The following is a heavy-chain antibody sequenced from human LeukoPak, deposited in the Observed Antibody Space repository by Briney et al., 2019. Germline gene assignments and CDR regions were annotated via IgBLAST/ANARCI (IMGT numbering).Heavy chain of an antibody. D-gene: IGHD6-13*01. CDR3: AKVVQYTASTGTGLDY. CDR2: KWYEGSYK. CDR1: GFTFSNYG. J-gene: IGHJ4*02. V-gene: IGHV3-33*06. Sequence: GGSLRLSCAASGFTFSNYGMHWVRQAPGKGLDWVADKWYEGSYKYYADSVKGRFTISRDNSKNTLYLQMNSLRAEDTAVYYCAKVVQYTASTGTGLDYWGQGTLVTVSS.